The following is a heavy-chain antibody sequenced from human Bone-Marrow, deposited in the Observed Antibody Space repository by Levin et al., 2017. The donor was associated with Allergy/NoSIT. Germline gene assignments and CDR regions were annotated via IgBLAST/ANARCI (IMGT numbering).Heavy chain of an antibody. CDR2: ISYDGSNK. Sequence: GGSLRLSCAASGFTFSSYGMHWVRQAPGKGLEWVAVISYDGSNKYYADSVKGRFTISRDNSKNTLYLQMNSLRAEDTAVYYCAKEGYCSSTSCYDYYYYGMDVWGQGTTVTVSS. V-gene: IGHV3-30*18. J-gene: IGHJ6*02. CDR1: GFTFSSYG. CDR3: AKEGYCSSTSCYDYYYYGMDV. D-gene: IGHD2-2*01.